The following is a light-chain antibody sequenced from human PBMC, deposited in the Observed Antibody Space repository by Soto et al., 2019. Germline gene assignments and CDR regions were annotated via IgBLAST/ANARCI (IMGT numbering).Light chain of an antibody. CDR1: QSVSSN. CDR2: GAS. J-gene: IGKJ5*01. Sequence: EIVITQSPATLSVSPGERATLSCRASQSVSSNLAWHQQKPGQAPRLLIYGASTRATGIPARFSGSGSGTEFTLTISSLQSEDFAVYYCQQYNNWPPRITFGQGTRLEIK. CDR3: QQYNNWPPRIT. V-gene: IGKV3-15*01.